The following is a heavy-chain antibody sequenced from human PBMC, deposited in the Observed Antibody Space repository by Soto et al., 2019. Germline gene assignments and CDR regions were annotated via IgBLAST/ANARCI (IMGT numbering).Heavy chain of an antibody. J-gene: IGHJ3*02. D-gene: IGHD3-16*01. CDR3: ATVIMITFGGVIDI. CDR2: IKSKTDGGTT. CDR1: GFTFSNAW. Sequence: GGSLRLSCAASGFTFSNAWVSWVRQAPGKGLEWVGRIKSKTDGGTTDYAAPVKGRFTISRDDSKNTLYLQMNSLKTEDTAVYYCATVIMITFGGVIDIWGQGTMVTVSS. V-gene: IGHV3-15*01.